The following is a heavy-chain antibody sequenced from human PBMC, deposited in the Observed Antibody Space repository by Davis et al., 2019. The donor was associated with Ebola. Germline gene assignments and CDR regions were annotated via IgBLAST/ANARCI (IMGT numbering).Heavy chain of an antibody. CDR2: IYYSGSS. CDR3: ARHLPYGGNPGKYYFDF. J-gene: IGHJ4*02. D-gene: IGHD4-23*01. CDR1: GASISNYY. V-gene: IGHV4-59*08. Sequence: MPSETLSLTCTVSGASISNYYWSWIRQPPGKGLEWIGYIYYSGSSNYNPSLKSRVTISVATSKNQFSLKLSSVTAADTAVYFCARHLPYGGNPGKYYFDFWGQGTLVTVSS.